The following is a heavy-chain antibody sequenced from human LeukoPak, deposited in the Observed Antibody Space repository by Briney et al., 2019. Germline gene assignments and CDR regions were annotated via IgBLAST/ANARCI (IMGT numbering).Heavy chain of an antibody. CDR2: ISYEGSNK. CDR1: GFTFSSYG. V-gene: IGHV3-30*18. CDR3: AKDRGTQYYYYGMDV. D-gene: IGHD3-10*01. Sequence: PGGSLRLSCAASGFTFSSYGMYWVRQAPGKGLEWVAVISYEGSNKYYADSVKGRFTISRDNSKNTLYLQMNSLRAEDTAVYYCAKDRGTQYYYYGMDVWGQGTTVTVSS. J-gene: IGHJ6*02.